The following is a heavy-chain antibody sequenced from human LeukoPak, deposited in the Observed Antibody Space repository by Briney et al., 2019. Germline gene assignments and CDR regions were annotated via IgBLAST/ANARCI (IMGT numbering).Heavy chain of an antibody. CDR3: ARILLSAEHFDY. V-gene: IGHV4-39*07. D-gene: IGHD3-10*01. Sequence: SETLSLTCTVSGGSISGSSYYWGWIRQPPGKGLEWIGSIYYSGSTYYNPSLKSRVTISVDTSKNQFSLKLSSVTAADTAVYYCARILLSAEHFDYWGQGTLVTVSS. CDR2: IYYSGST. CDR1: GGSISGSSYY. J-gene: IGHJ4*02.